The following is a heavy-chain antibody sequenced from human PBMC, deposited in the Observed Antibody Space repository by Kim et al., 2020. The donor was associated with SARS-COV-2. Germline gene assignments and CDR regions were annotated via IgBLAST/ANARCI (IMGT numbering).Heavy chain of an antibody. J-gene: IGHJ3*02. Sequence: GRFTISRDNDKNSLYLQMNSLTAEDTAMYYCARYPSYCGGDCYSNDAFDIWGQGTMVTVSS. V-gene: IGHV3-11*06. CDR3: ARYPSYCGGDCYSNDAFDI. D-gene: IGHD2-21*02.